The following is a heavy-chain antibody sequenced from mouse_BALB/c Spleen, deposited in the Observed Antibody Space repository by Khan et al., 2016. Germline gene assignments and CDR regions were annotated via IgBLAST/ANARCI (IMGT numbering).Heavy chain of an antibody. Sequence: EVQLQESGPGLVKPSQSLSLTCTVTDYSIISDYAWNWIRQFPGNKLEWMGYISYSGSTNYNPSLKSRISITRDTSKNQFFLQLNSVTTEDTATYYCARTARIKYWGQGTTLTVSS. CDR3: ARTARIKY. V-gene: IGHV3-2*02. CDR2: ISYSGST. J-gene: IGHJ2*01. CDR1: DYSIISDYA. D-gene: IGHD1-2*01.